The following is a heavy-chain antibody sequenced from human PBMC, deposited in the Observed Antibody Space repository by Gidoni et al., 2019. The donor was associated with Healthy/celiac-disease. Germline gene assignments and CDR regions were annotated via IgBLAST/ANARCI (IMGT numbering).Heavy chain of an antibody. J-gene: IGHJ4*02. Sequence: QVQLVESGGGVVQPGRSLRLSCAASGFTFSSYGTHWVRQAPGKGLEWVAVISYDGSNKYYADSVKGRFTISRDNSKNTLYLQMNSLRAEDTAVYYCAKAPVGLSRNVVYSWIDYWGQGTLVTVSS. D-gene: IGHD2-8*02. CDR2: ISYDGSNK. CDR1: GFTFSSYG. V-gene: IGHV3-30*18. CDR3: AKAPVGLSRNVVYSWIDY.